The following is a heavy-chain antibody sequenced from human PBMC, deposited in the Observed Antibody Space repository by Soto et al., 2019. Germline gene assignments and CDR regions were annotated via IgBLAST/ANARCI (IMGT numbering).Heavy chain of an antibody. D-gene: IGHD4-17*01. CDR1: GGSISSYY. CDR2: IYYSGST. J-gene: IGHJ4*02. CDR3: ARHWIDGDGDFDY. V-gene: IGHV4-59*08. Sequence: KTSETLSLTCTVSGGSISSYYWSWIRQPPGKGLEWIGYIYYSGSTNYNPSLKSRVTISVDTSKNQFSLKLSSVTAADTAVYYCARHWIDGDGDFDYWGQGTLVTVSS.